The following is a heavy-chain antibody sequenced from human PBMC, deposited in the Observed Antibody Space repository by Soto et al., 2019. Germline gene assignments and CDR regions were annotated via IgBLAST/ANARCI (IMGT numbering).Heavy chain of an antibody. Sequence: QVQLQQWGAGLLKPSETLSLTCAVYGGSFSGYYWTWIRQPPGTGLEWIGEINNSGSTNYNPSLQIRVTISVDTSKNQFSLMLTSVTAADTAVYYFARDKITGLFDYWGQGTLVTVSS. CDR3: ARDKITGLFDY. V-gene: IGHV4-34*01. D-gene: IGHD2-8*02. CDR2: INNSGST. CDR1: GGSFSGYY. J-gene: IGHJ4*02.